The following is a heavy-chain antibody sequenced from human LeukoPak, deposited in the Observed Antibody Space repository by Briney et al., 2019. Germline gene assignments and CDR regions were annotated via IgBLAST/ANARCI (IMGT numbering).Heavy chain of an antibody. V-gene: IGHV6-1*01. CDR1: GDSVSSNSVT. Sequence: SQTLSLTCAISGDSVSSNSVTWHWIRQSPSRGFEWLGRTYYRSTWYNDYAVSVRGRITVNPDTSKNQFSLHLNSVTPEDTAVYYCARRLTQYDCFDPWGQGILVTVSS. CDR2: TYYRSTWYN. CDR3: ARRLTQYDCFDP. D-gene: IGHD2-2*01. J-gene: IGHJ5*02.